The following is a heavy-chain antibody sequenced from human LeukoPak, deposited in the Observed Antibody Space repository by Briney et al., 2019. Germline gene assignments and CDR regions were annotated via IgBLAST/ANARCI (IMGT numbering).Heavy chain of an antibody. CDR1: GGSFTTSW. V-gene: IGHV4-39*01. J-gene: IGHJ4*02. Sequence: SETLSLTCAVYGGSFTTSWWSWIRQPPGKGLEWIGSIYYSGSTYYNPSLKSRVTISVDTSKNQFSLKLSSVTAADTAVYYCARIRGITYYFDYWGQGTLVTVSS. CDR2: IYYSGST. CDR3: ARIRGITYYFDY. D-gene: IGHD3-16*01.